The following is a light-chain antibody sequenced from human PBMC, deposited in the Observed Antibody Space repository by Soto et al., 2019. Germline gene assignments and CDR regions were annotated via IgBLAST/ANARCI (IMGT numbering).Light chain of an antibody. CDR2: EGS. Sequence: QSALTQPASVSGSPGQSITISCTGTSSDVGSYNLVSWYQQHPGKAPKLMIYEGSKRPSGVSNRFSGSKSGNTASLTISGLQAEDEADYYCCSYAGSTTWVLGGATKVTVX. CDR1: SSDVGSYNL. J-gene: IGLJ3*02. V-gene: IGLV2-23*01. CDR3: CSYAGSTTWV.